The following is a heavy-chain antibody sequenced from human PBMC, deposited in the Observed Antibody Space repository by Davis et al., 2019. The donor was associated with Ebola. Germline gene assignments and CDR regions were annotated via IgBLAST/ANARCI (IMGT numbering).Heavy chain of an antibody. J-gene: IGHJ6*02. CDR3: ARVPTMIVVATDWGMDV. D-gene: IGHD3-22*01. Sequence: AASVKVSCKASGYSFTDDGISWVRQAPGQGLEWMGWISTYNGNTNYAQKLQGRVTMTTDTSTSTAYMELRSLRSEDTAVYYCARVPTMIVVATDWGMDVWGQGTTVTVSS. V-gene: IGHV1-18*01. CDR2: ISTYNGNT. CDR1: GYSFTDDG.